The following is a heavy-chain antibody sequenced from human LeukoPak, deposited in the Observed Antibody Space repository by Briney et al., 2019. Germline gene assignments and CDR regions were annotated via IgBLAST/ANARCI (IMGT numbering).Heavy chain of an antibody. Sequence: SETLSLTCTVSGGSISSGDYYWSWIRQPPGKGLEWIGYIYYSGSTYYNPSLKSRVTISVDTSKNQFSLKLSSVTAADTAVYYCATGIDYRGGYCDYWGQGTLVTVSS. D-gene: IGHD4-11*01. CDR3: ATGIDYRGGYCDY. J-gene: IGHJ4*02. CDR2: IYYSGST. V-gene: IGHV4-30-4*08. CDR1: GGSISSGDYY.